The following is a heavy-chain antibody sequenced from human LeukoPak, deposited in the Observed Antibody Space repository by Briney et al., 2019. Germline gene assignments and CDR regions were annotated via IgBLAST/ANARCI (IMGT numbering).Heavy chain of an antibody. CDR2: ISYDGSNK. CDR3: ARGASGGHRASDY. D-gene: IGHD1-26*01. CDR1: GFTFSSYA. Sequence: PGGFLRLSCAASGFTFSSYAMHWVRQAPGKGLEWVAAISYDGSNKYCADSVKGRFTISRDNSKNTLYLQMNSLRAEDTAVYYCARGASGGHRASDYWGQGTLVTVSS. J-gene: IGHJ4*02. V-gene: IGHV3-30-3*01.